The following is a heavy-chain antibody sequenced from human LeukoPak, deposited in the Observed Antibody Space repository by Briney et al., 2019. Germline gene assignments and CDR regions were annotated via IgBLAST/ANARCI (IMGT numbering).Heavy chain of an antibody. J-gene: IGHJ4*02. CDR3: ARSRNGFDY. Sequence: PGGSLRLSCAASGFTFSSYWMSWVRQAPGKGLVWVANIKQDGSEKYYVDSVKGRFTISRDNAKDSLYLQMNSLTAEDTAVYYCARSRNGFDYWGQGTLVTVSS. V-gene: IGHV3-7*01. CDR2: IKQDGSEK. D-gene: IGHD2-8*01. CDR1: GFTFSSYW.